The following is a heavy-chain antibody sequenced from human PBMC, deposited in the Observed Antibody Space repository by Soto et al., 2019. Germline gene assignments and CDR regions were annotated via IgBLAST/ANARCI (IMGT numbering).Heavy chain of an antibody. CDR2: IVVGSGNT. V-gene: IGHV1-58*01. D-gene: IGHD2-8*01. J-gene: IGHJ6*02. CDR1: GFTFTSSA. CDR3: ARGDSTDCSNGVCSFFYNHDMDV. Sequence: ASVKVSCKASGFTFTSSAVQWVRQARGQRLEWIGWIVVGSGNTNYAQKFQERVTITRDMSISTASMELTRLTSDDTAIYYCARGDSTDCSNGVCSFFYNHDMDVWGQGTTVTVSS.